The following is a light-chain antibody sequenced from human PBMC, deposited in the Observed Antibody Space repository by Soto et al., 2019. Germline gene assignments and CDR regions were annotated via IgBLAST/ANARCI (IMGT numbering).Light chain of an antibody. J-gene: IGKJ2*02. CDR1: QSVTDW. V-gene: IGKV1-5*01. CDR2: DAS. CDR3: QQYYRSCT. Sequence: DIQLTQSPSTLSASVGDRVTITCRASQSVTDWLAWYQQKPGKAPKLLIYDASSLQSGVPSRFSGSGSGTEFSLTITSLQPDDFATYYCQQYYRSCTFRQGTKGGIK.